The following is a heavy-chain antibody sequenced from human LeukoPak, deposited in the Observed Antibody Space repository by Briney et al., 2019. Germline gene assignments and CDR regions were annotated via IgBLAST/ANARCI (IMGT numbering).Heavy chain of an antibody. J-gene: IGHJ6*02. V-gene: IGHV3-9*01. CDR1: GFTFDDYA. CDR2: ISWNSGSI. CDR3: AKDITVVVVPAAIFYYGMDV. D-gene: IGHD2-2*01. Sequence: GGSLRLSCAASGFTFDDYAMHWVRQAPGKGLEWVSGISWNSGSIGYADSVKGRFTISRDNAKNTLYLQMSSLRAEDTAVYYCAKDITVVVVPAAIFYYGMDVWGQGTTVTVSS.